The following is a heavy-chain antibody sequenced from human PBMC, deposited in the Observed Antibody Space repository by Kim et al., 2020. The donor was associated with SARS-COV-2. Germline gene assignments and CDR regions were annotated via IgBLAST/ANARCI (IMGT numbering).Heavy chain of an antibody. D-gene: IGHD3-3*01. CDR2: INPDGNEK. Sequence: GGSLRLSCEASAFTLRSRWINWVRQAPGKGLEWLATINPDGNEKYYVDSVKGRFTTSRDNAKSSVYLQMNNLRAEDTAVYYCATGPSIGGDYWGQGTLVTVSS. CDR1: AFTLRSRW. V-gene: IGHV3-7*01. CDR3: ATGPSIGGDY. J-gene: IGHJ4*02.